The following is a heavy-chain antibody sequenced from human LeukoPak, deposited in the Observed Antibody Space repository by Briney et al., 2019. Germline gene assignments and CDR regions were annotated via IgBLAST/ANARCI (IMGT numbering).Heavy chain of an antibody. J-gene: IGHJ3*01. CDR1: GFTFSSYW. CDR2: IKEDESEK. V-gene: IGHV3-7*01. Sequence: GGSLRLSCAASGFTFSSYWMTWVRQAPGKGLEWVANIKEDESEKYYVDSVKGRFTISRDNAKNSLYLQMNSLRAEDTAVYYSARDRTSWYRKDAFDFWGQGTMVTVSS. CDR3: ARDRTSWYRKDAFDF. D-gene: IGHD2-2*01.